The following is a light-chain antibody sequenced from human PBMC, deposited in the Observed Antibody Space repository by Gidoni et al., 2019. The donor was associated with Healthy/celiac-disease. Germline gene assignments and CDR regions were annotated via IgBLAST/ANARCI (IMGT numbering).Light chain of an antibody. CDR3: QSYDSSLSVVV. Sequence: QSVLTQPPSVSGAPGQGVTISCTGSSSNIGAGYDVPWYQQLPGTAPKLLIYGNSNRPSGVPDRFSGSKSGTSASLAITGLQAEDEADYYCQSYDSSLSVVVFGGGTKLTVL. CDR2: GNS. J-gene: IGLJ2*01. V-gene: IGLV1-40*01. CDR1: SSNIGAGYD.